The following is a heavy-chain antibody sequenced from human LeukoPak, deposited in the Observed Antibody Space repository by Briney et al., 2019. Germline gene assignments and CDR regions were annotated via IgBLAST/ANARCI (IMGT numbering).Heavy chain of an antibody. CDR2: ISDTGGFT. D-gene: IGHD3-10*01. V-gene: IGHV3-21*01. J-gene: IGHJ5*02. CDR3: ARVPSGSGSYLWWFDP. CDR1: GFTFSVHA. Sequence: GGSLRLSCAASGFTFSVHAMNWVRQAPGKGLEWVSSISDTGGFTMYADSVKGRFTISRDNARNSLYLQMNSLRADDTAVYSCARVPSGSGSYLWWFDPWGQGTLVTVSS.